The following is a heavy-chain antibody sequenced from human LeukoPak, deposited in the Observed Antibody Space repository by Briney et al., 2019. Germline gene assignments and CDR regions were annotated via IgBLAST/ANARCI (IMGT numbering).Heavy chain of an antibody. CDR3: VRDDYGSGTYYY. CDR2: ISSSGSTT. Sequence: PGGSLRLSCAASGFTFTDYHMSWIRQAPGKGLEWVSHISSSGSTTYYADSVMGRFTISRDNAKNSLYLQTNSLRAEDTAVYYCVRDDYGSGTYYYWGQGTLVTVSS. V-gene: IGHV3-11*01. CDR1: GFTFTDYH. D-gene: IGHD3-10*01. J-gene: IGHJ4*02.